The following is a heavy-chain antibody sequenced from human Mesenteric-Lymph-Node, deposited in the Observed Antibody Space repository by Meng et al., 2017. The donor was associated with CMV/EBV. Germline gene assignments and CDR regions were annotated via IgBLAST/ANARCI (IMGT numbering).Heavy chain of an antibody. Sequence: SETLSLTCTVSGATISNYYWSWIRQPPGKGLEWIGYIYDSGSTNYNPSLKSRVTVSLDTSKNQFSLKMSSVTAADTAVYYCASESSYSGSDYWGQGTLVTVSS. CDR1: GATISNYY. J-gene: IGHJ4*02. V-gene: IGHV4-59*01. D-gene: IGHD1-26*01. CDR2: IYDSGST. CDR3: ASESSYSGSDY.